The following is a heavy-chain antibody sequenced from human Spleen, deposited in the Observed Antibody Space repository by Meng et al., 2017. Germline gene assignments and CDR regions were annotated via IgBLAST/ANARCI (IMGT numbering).Heavy chain of an antibody. D-gene: IGHD2-21*01. Sequence: QVPLVQSGVEVKEPGASVKVSCKPSGYPFTAYYIHWVRQAPGQGLEWMGHIIPNSGDTLYAPKFQGRVSMTADTSIGTAYVELSGLRSDDTAIYYCVRDENISLGKLFGDYWGQGTLVTVSS. CDR3: VRDENISLGKLFGDY. J-gene: IGHJ4*02. CDR2: IIPNSGDT. CDR1: GYPFTAYY. V-gene: IGHV1-2*06.